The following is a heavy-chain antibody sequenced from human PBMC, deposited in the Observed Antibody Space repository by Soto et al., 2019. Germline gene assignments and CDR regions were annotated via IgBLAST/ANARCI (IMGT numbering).Heavy chain of an antibody. CDR1: GDSISNSY. Sequence: SETLSPTCNVSGDSISNSYWSWIRQPPGKGLEWIAYIYYSGTTNYNPSLESRVTISMDTSKKQFSLRLTSVTAADTAVYYCAKSVVHQWLVHDAFDIWGQGTLVTVSS. CDR2: IYYSGTT. V-gene: IGHV4-59*03. CDR3: AKSVVHQWLVHDAFDI. D-gene: IGHD6-19*01. J-gene: IGHJ3*02.